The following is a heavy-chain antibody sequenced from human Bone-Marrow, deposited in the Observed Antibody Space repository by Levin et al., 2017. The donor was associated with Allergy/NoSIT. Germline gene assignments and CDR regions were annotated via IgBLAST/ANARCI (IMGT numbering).Heavy chain of an antibody. CDR2: IYSGGGNS. Sequence: GGSLRLSCTMSGFSVSFNYMSWVRQAPGKGLEWVSVIYSGGGNSYYTDSVKGRFTISRDTSTKTLYLQMNSLRPGDTAMYFCACDRYGSATVWGRGTVVTVS. CDR3: ACDRYGSATV. J-gene: IGHJ4*02. D-gene: IGHD4-17*01. V-gene: IGHV3-53*01. CDR1: GFSVSFNY.